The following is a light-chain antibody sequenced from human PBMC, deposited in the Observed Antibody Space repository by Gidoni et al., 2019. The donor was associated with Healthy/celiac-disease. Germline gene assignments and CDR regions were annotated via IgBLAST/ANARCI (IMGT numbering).Light chain of an antibody. J-gene: IGKJ4*01. CDR2: WAS. CDR3: QQYYSTPFT. V-gene: IGKV4-1*01. CDR1: QSVLYSSNNKNY. Sequence: DIVMTQSPDSLAGSLGERATINCKSSQSVLYSSNNKNYLAWYQQKPGQPPKLLIHWASTRESGVPDRFSGSGSGTYFTLTISSLQAEDVAVYYCQQYYSTPFTFGGGTKVEIK.